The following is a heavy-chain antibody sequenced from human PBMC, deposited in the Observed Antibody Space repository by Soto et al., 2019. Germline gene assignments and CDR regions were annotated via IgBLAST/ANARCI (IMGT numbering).Heavy chain of an antibody. D-gene: IGHD2-15*01. CDR1: GFTFSSYA. J-gene: IGHJ6*02. CDR2: ISGSGGST. Sequence: EVQLLESGGGLVQPGGSLRLSCAASGFTFSSYAMSWVRQAPGKGLEWVSAISGSGGSTYYADSVKGRFTISRDNSNNTLYRQMTSLRAEDTSVYYCAKDLMVTPLYSGGMDVWGQGTTVTVSS. V-gene: IGHV3-23*01. CDR3: AKDLMVTPLYSGGMDV.